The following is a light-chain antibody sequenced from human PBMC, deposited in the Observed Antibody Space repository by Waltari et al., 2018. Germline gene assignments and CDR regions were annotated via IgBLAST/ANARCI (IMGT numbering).Light chain of an antibody. CDR2: DVS. Sequence: QSALTQPASVSGSPGQSITISCTGTSSDIGAYKYVSWYQQHPGKAPRLILYDVSSRPSGVPNRFSGSKSGNTASLTISGLQADDDADYYCSSYAGGNSPGIFGAGTKLTVL. CDR1: SSDIGAYKY. CDR3: SSYAGGNSPGI. V-gene: IGLV2-14*03. J-gene: IGLJ2*01.